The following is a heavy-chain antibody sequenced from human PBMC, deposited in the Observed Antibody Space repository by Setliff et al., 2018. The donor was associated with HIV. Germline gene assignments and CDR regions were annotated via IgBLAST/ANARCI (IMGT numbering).Heavy chain of an antibody. J-gene: IGHJ4*02. V-gene: IGHV1-2*02. Sequence: ASVKVSCKASGYTFTDYYMHWVRQAPGQGLEWMGWIKPNSGGTNYAQKFQGRVTMTRDTSISTAYMDLSRLRSDDTAVYYCARDPSSWFYFDYWGQGTLVTVSS. D-gene: IGHD6-13*01. CDR2: IKPNSGGT. CDR1: GYTFTDYY. CDR3: ARDPSSWFYFDY.